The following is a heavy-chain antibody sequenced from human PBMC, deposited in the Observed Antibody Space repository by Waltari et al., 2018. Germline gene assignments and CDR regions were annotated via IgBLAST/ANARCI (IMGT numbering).Heavy chain of an antibody. CDR1: GFTVSSNY. D-gene: IGHD2-21*02. CDR2: IYSGGST. J-gene: IGHJ4*02. V-gene: IGHV3-53*01. Sequence: EVQLVESGGGLIQPGGSLSLSCAASGFTVSSNYMSWVRQAPGKGLEWVSVIYSGGSTYYADAVKGRFTISRDNSKNTLYLQMNSLRAEDTAVYYCARWVGVTLFDYWGQGTLVTVSS. CDR3: ARWVGVTLFDY.